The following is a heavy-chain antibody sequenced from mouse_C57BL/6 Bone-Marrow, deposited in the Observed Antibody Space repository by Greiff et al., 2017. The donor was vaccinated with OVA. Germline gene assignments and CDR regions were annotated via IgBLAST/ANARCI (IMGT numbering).Heavy chain of an antibody. J-gene: IGHJ4*01. D-gene: IGHD1-1*01. V-gene: IGHV1-81*01. CDR2: IYPRSGNT. Sequence: LVESGAELARPGASVKLSCKASGYTFTSYGISWVKQRTGQGLEWIGEIYPRSGNTYYNEKFKGKATLTADKSSSTAYMELRSLTSEDSAVYFCASPVLLRSSMDYWGQGTSVTVSS. CDR3: ASPVLLRSSMDY. CDR1: GYTFTSYG.